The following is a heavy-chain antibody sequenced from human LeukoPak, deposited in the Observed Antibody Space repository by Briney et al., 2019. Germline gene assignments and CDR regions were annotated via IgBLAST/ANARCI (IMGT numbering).Heavy chain of an antibody. CDR2: ISYDGSNK. Sequence: PGGSLRLSCAASGFTFSSYGMHWVRQAPGKGPEWVAVISYDGSNKYYADSVKGRFTISRDNSKNTLYLQMNSLRAEDTAVYYCARVRDGYNPPDYWGQGTLVTVSS. D-gene: IGHD5-24*01. CDR3: ARVRDGYNPPDY. V-gene: IGHV3-30*03. CDR1: GFTFSSYG. J-gene: IGHJ4*02.